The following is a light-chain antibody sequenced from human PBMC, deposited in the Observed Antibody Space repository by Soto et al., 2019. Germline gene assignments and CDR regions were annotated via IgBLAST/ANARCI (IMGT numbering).Light chain of an antibody. V-gene: IGKV1-33*01. Sequence: DIQMTQSPSSLSASVGDRVTITCQASQDISNYLNWYQQKPGKAPKLLIYDASNLETGVPSRFSGSGSGTDFTFTISSLQPEEIATYYCKQYDNLPPTFGGGTKVEIK. CDR2: DAS. CDR3: KQYDNLPPT. J-gene: IGKJ4*01. CDR1: QDISNY.